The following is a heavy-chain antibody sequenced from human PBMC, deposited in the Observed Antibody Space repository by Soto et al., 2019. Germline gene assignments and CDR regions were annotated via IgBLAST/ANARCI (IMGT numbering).Heavy chain of an antibody. CDR1: GYNFAGYW. D-gene: IGHD3-3*01. V-gene: IGHV5-51*01. CDR2: IYPSDSDT. Sequence: GESLKISCKGSGYNFAGYWIAWVRQMPGKGLELMGIIYPSDSDTRYRPSFQGQVTISADKSIGSAYLQWSSLRASDTAMYYCARGGVSTRTFDYWGQGTPVTVYS. J-gene: IGHJ4*02. CDR3: ARGGVSTRTFDY.